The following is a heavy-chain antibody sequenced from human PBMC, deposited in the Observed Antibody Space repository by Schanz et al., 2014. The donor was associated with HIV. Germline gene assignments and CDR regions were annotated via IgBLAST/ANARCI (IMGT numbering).Heavy chain of an antibody. CDR2: IWHDGSNE. CDR1: GFTFSSYG. Sequence: QVQLVESGGGVVQPGRSLRLSCAASGFTFSSYGMHWVRQAPGKGLEWVAVIWHDGSNEYYADSVKGRFTLSRDNSENTVYLQMNSLRAEDTAVYYCAKEWYYGSGSMDYGLDVWGQGTTVTVSS. V-gene: IGHV3-33*06. J-gene: IGHJ6*02. D-gene: IGHD3-10*01. CDR3: AKEWYYGSGSMDYGLDV.